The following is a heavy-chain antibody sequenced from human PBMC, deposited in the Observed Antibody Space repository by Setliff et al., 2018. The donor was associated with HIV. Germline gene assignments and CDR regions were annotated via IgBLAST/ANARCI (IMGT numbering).Heavy chain of an antibody. D-gene: IGHD3-22*01. CDR2: INHSGST. CDR1: GGSFSGYY. V-gene: IGHV4-34*01. Sequence: SETLSLTCAVYGGSFSGYYWSRIRQPPGKGLEWIGEINHSGSTNCNPSLKSRVTISVDTSKNQFSLKLSSVTAADTAVYYCARGGSDPYYSGSSGPYPPGYWGQGTLVTVSS. J-gene: IGHJ4*02. CDR3: ARGGSDPYYSGSSGPYPPGY.